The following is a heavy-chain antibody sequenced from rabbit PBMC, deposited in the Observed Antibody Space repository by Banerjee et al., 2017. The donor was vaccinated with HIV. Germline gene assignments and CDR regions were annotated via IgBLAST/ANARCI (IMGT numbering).Heavy chain of an antibody. CDR2: INTSSGNT. J-gene: IGHJ4*01. D-gene: IGHD4-1*01. Sequence: QEQLEESGGGLVQPEGSLTLTCTASGFSFSYKYVMCWVRQAPGKGPEWIACINTSSGNTVYANWAKGRFTISKTSSTTVTLQMTSLTAADTATYFCARRGSDWGDDLWGPGTLVTVS. V-gene: IGHV1S45*01. CDR3: ARRGSDWGDDL. CDR1: GFSFSYKYV.